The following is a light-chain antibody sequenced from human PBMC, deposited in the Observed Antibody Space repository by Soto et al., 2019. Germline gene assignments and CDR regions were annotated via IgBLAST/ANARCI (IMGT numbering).Light chain of an antibody. J-gene: IGKJ5*01. CDR3: HQRNK. V-gene: IGKV3-11*01. CDR1: QFLSSY. CDR2: DTS. Sequence: ELVLPHHPATLSLSPDGRATLSCRASQFLSSYLAWYQQIPGQPPRLLIYDTSNRVTGIPARFSGSRSGTDFTLTISSLEPEDFAVYFCHQRNKFGQGTRLEI.